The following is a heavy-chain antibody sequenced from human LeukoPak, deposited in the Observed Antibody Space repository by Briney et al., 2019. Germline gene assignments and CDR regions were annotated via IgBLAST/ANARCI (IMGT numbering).Heavy chain of an antibody. CDR1: GFTFTSYS. CDR3: ARGGRGTIIMIVVAALDY. Sequence: GGSLRLSCAASGFTFTSYSMNWVREAPGKGLEWVSSISSSGNYIYYADSVKGRFTISRDNARNSLYLQMNSLRAEDTAVYYCARGGRGTIIMIVVAALDYWGQGTLVTVSS. CDR2: ISSSGNYI. J-gene: IGHJ4*02. V-gene: IGHV3-21*01. D-gene: IGHD3-22*01.